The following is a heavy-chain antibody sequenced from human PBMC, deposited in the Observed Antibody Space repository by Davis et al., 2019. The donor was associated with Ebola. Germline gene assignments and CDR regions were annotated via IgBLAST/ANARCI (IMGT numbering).Heavy chain of an antibody. CDR1: GYTFTTYI. V-gene: IGHV1-18*01. D-gene: IGHD6-13*01. CDR2: IAVYNGDT. CDR3: ARIAAESDYGVDV. Sequence: AASVKVSCKASGYTFTTYIITWVRQAPGQGLEWMGWIAVYNGDTKYAHEIQGRVTMTTDISTDTVYMDLRGLRSDDTAVYFCARIAAESDYGVDVWGQGTTVTVSS. J-gene: IGHJ6*02.